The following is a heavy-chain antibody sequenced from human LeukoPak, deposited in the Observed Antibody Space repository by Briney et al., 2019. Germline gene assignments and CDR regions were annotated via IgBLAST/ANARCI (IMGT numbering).Heavy chain of an antibody. J-gene: IGHJ4*02. CDR2: INHSGST. V-gene: IGHV4-34*01. CDR1: GGSFSGYY. Sequence: SETLSLTCAVYGGSFSGYYWSWIRQPPGKGLEWIGEINHSGSTNYNPSLKSRVTISVDTSKNQFSLKLSSVTAADTAVYYCARYYVWGSYRQFDYWGQGTLVTVSS. CDR3: ARYYVWGSYRQFDY. D-gene: IGHD3-16*02.